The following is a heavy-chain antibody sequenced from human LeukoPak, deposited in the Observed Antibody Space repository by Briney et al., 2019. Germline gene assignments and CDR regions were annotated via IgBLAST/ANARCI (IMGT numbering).Heavy chain of an antibody. V-gene: IGHV1-46*01. CDR2: INPRDRST. D-gene: IGHD2-15*01. CDR3: VRVYCSPGSCLELDY. CDR1: GYTFTSYY. J-gene: IGHJ4*02. Sequence: ASVKVSCKASGYTFTSYYMHWVRQAPGQGLEWMGIINPRDRSTSYAQKFQGRVTMTRDTSTSTVYMDLSSLTFEDTAVYYCVRVYCSPGSCLELDYWGQGTLVTVSS.